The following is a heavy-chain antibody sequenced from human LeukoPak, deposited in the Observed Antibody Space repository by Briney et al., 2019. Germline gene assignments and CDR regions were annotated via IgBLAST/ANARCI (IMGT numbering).Heavy chain of an antibody. CDR1: GFNVSNNY. CDR3: ARDRGAAAGN. Sequence: GGSLRLSCAASGFNVSNNYMSWVRQAPGKGLEWVSVIYRGGSTYYADSVKGRFTMSRDNSKNTVYLQMDSLRAEDAGVYYCARDRGAAAGNWGQGTLATVSS. CDR2: IYRGGST. V-gene: IGHV3-53*01. D-gene: IGHD6-13*01. J-gene: IGHJ4*02.